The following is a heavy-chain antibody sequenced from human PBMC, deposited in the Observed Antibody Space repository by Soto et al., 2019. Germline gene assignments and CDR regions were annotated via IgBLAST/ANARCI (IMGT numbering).Heavy chain of an antibody. J-gene: IGHJ4*01. CDR1: GASISDYY. CDR2: IYTSGNT. D-gene: IGHD1-26*01. Sequence: PSETLALMCNVSGASISDYYWSWIRQPPGKGLEWIGYIYTSGNTNYNPSLKRRVTISVDTSKNQFSLKLRSVTAADTAVYYCASHVGSGYSDYCGHGPLVTVSS. V-gene: IGHV4-59*13. CDR3: ASHVGSGYSDY.